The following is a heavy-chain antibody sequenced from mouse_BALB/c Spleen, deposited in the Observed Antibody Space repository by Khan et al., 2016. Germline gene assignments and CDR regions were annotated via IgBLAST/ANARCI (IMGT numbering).Heavy chain of an antibody. CDR3: GRHQLAEWYFDV. J-gene: IGHJ1*01. CDR2: IIYSGST. D-gene: IGHD4-1*02. V-gene: IGHV3-2*02. Sequence: EVQLVESGPGLVKPSQSLSLTCTVTGYSITNDYAWNWIRQFPGNKLEWMGYIIYSGSTSYNPSLKSRVSITRDTSKNQFFLQLNSVTPEDTATXFCGRHQLAEWYFDVWGAGTTVTVSS. CDR1: GYSITNDYA.